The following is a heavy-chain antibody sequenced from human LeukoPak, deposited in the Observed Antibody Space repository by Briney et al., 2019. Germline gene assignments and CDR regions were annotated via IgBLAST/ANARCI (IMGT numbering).Heavy chain of an antibody. D-gene: IGHD2-21*02. J-gene: IGHJ4*02. V-gene: IGHV3-23*01. CDR1: GFTFSSYG. Sequence: GGSLRLSCAASGFTFSSYGMSWVRQAPGKGLEWVSAISGSGGSTYYADSVKGRFTISRDNAKNTLYLQMNSLRAEDTAVYYCARDRRVGWLRTYVVTAAGWGQGPLVSVSS. CDR2: ISGSGGST. CDR3: ARDRRVGWLRTYVVTAAG.